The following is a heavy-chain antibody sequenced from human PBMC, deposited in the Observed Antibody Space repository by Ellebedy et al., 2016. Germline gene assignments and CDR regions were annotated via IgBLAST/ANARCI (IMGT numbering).Heavy chain of an antibody. D-gene: IGHD3-16*02. V-gene: IGHV4-4*02. J-gene: IGHJ6*02. Sequence: GSLRLXCAVSGGSISSSNWWSWVRQPPGKGLEWIGEIYHSGSTNYNPSLKSRVTISVDKSKNQFSLKLSSVTAADTAVYYCARGGFGGVIVYYYYGMDVWGQGTTVTVSS. CDR2: IYHSGST. CDR1: GGSISSSNW. CDR3: ARGGFGGVIVYYYYGMDV.